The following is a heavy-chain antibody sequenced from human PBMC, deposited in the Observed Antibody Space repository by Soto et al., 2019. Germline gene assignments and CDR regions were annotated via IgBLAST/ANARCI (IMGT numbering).Heavy chain of an antibody. D-gene: IGHD6-19*01. J-gene: IGHJ4*02. CDR3: ARAHRSIAVAGTSFDY. Sequence: EVQLVESGGGLVQPGGSLRLSCAASGFTFSSYWMSWVRQAPGKGLEWVANIKQDGSEKYYVDSVKGRFTISRDNAKNSLYLQMNSLRAEDTAVYYCARAHRSIAVAGTSFDYWGQGTLVTVSS. CDR2: IKQDGSEK. CDR1: GFTFSSYW. V-gene: IGHV3-7*01.